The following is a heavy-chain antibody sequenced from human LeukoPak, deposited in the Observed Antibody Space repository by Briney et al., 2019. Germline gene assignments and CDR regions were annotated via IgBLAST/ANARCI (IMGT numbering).Heavy chain of an antibody. J-gene: IGHJ4*02. D-gene: IGHD1-26*01. CDR3: VRSGSSDY. Sequence: GGSLRLSCAASGFTVSGNYMSWVRQAPGKGLEWVSSISSSSSYIYYADSVKGRFTISRDNAKNSLYLQMNSLRAEDTAVYYCVRSGSSDYWGQGTLVTVSS. CDR1: GFTVSGNY. CDR2: ISSSSSYI. V-gene: IGHV3-21*01.